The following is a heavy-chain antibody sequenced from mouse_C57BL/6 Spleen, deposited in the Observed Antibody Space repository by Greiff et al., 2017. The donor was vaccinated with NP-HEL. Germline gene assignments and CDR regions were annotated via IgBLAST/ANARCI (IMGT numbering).Heavy chain of an antibody. D-gene: IGHD2-4*01. Sequence: VQLQQSGAELVKPGASVKISCKASGYAFSSYWMSWVKQRPGKGLEWIGQIYPGDGDTNYNGKFKGKATLTADKSSSTAYMQLSSLTSEDSAVYFCAREGDYHFDCWGQGTTLTVSS. CDR1: GYAFSSYW. V-gene: IGHV1-80*01. CDR3: AREGDYHFDC. CDR2: IYPGDGDT. J-gene: IGHJ2*01.